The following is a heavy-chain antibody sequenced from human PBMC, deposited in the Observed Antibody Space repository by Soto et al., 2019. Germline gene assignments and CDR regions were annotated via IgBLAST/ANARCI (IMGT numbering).Heavy chain of an antibody. J-gene: IGHJ4*02. V-gene: IGHV3-64D*06. Sequence: PGGSLSLSCTGSGFTLSTYAMHWVRQAPGKGLEYVSSISINGGSTHYADSVKGRFTISRDNSKNTRYLQMSSLRADDTALYYCVKGEYYYDSSGYYPFDYWGQGTLVIVS. CDR3: VKGEYYYDSSGYYPFDY. D-gene: IGHD3-22*01. CDR2: ISINGGST. CDR1: GFTLSTYA.